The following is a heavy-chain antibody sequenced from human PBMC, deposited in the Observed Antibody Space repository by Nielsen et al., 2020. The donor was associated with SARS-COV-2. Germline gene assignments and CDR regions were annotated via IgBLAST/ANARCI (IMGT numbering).Heavy chain of an antibody. CDR1: GGTFSSYA. CDR2: IIPIFGTA. Sequence: SVKVSCKASGGTFSSYAISWVRQAPGQGLEWMGGIIPIFGTANYAQKFQGRVTITADESTSTAYMELSSLRSEDTAVYYCARVNGAYYYDSSGLGYFDYWGQGTLVTVSS. V-gene: IGHV1-69*13. CDR3: ARVNGAYYYDSSGLGYFDY. J-gene: IGHJ4*02. D-gene: IGHD3-22*01.